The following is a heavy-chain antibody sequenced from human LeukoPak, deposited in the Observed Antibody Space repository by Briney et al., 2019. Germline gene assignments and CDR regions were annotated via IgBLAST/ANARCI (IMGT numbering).Heavy chain of an antibody. CDR2: IRYDGSNK. V-gene: IGHV3-30*02. CDR3: ANLGPFD. CDR1: GYTFTSYY. D-gene: IGHD3-16*01. Sequence: SCKASGYTFTSYYMHWVRQAPGKGLEWVAFIRYDGSNKYYADSVKGRFTISRGNSKNTLYLQMNSLRAEDTAVYYCANLGPFDWGQGTLVTVSS. J-gene: IGHJ4*02.